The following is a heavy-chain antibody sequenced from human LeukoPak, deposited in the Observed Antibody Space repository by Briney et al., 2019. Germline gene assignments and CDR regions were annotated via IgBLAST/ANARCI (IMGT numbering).Heavy chain of an antibody. J-gene: IGHJ6*02. D-gene: IGHD3-22*01. V-gene: IGHV4-61*01. Sequence: SETLSLTCTVSGGSVSSGSYYWSWIRQPPGKGLEWIGYIYYSGSTNYNPSLKSRVTISVDTSKNQFSPKLSSVTAADTAVYYCARETYYYDSSGYYYYYYGMDVWGQGTTVTVSS. CDR2: IYYSGST. CDR1: GGSVSSGSYY. CDR3: ARETYYYDSSGYYYYYYGMDV.